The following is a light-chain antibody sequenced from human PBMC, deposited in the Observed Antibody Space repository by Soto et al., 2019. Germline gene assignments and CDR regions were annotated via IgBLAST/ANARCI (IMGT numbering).Light chain of an antibody. CDR3: QQYNRWPRT. J-gene: IGKJ1*01. CDR2: DAS. V-gene: IGKV3-15*01. Sequence: EAVMTQSPATLSVSPGERATLSCRASQSVSTTLAWYQQKPGQAPRLLIYDASTRATGIPVRFSGSGSGTEFTLSISSVQSEDFAVFYCQQYNRWPRTFGQGTKVDIK. CDR1: QSVSTT.